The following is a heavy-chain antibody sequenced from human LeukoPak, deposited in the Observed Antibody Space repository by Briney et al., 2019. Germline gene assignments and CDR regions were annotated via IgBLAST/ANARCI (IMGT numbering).Heavy chain of an antibody. D-gene: IGHD3-16*01. CDR3: ARAKRLGGNYYFDY. CDR2: MNSDSGNT. V-gene: IGHV1-8*01. J-gene: IGHJ4*02. Sequence: ASVKVSCKASGSTFTSYDINWVRQATGQGLEWMGWMNSDSGNTGYAQKFQGRVTMTRNTSISTAYMELSSLRSEDTAVYYCARAKRLGGNYYFDYWGLGTLVAVSS. CDR1: GSTFTSYD.